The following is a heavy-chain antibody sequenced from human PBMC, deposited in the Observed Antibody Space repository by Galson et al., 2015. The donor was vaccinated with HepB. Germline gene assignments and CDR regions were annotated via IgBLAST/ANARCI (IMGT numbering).Heavy chain of an antibody. CDR3: ARGSYCGGDCCSDDAFDI. J-gene: IGHJ3*02. V-gene: IGHV3-21*01. CDR1: RFTFSSYT. CDR2: ISSGTGSI. Sequence: SLRLSCAASRFTFSSYTMNWVRQTPGKGLEWVSSISSGTGSIYYADSVRGRFTISRDNAKSSLYLQMHRLRAEDTAVYYCARGSYCGGDCCSDDAFDIWGQGTMVTVSS. D-gene: IGHD2-21*02.